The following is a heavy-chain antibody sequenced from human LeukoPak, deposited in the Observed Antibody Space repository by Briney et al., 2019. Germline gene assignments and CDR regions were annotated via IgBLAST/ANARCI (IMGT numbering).Heavy chain of an antibody. J-gene: IGHJ4*02. V-gene: IGHV4-4*07. CDR2: IYTGGST. D-gene: IGHD7-27*01. Sequence: SETLSLTCTVSSGSFRTYYWSWIRQPAGKGLEWIGRIYTGGSTNYNPSLKSRVTISVDTSKNQFSLKLSSVTAADTAVYYCASWSGEYYFDYWGQGTLVTVSS. CDR1: SGSFRTYY. CDR3: ASWSGEYYFDY.